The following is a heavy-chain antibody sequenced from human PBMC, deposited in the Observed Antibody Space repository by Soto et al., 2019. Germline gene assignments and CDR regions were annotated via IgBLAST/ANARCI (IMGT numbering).Heavy chain of an antibody. CDR2: IYYSGST. CDR1: GGSISSYY. V-gene: IGHV4-59*01. J-gene: IGHJ3*02. D-gene: IGHD2-21*01. CDR3: ARDSVGLFGDAFDI. Sequence: SETLSLTCTVSGGSISSYYWSWIRQPPGKGLEWIGYIYYSGSTNYNPSLKSRVTISVDTSKNQFSLKLSSVTAADTAVYYCARDSVGLFGDAFDIWGQGTMVTVSS.